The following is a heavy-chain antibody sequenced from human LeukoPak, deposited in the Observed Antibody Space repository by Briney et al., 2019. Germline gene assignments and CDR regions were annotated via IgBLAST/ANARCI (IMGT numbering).Heavy chain of an antibody. CDR2: IYYSWST. J-gene: IGHJ3*02. CDR3: ARGLITMIVPDAFDI. Sequence: SETLSLTRTVPGGSISSSSYYWGWIRQPPGKGLEWIGSIYYSWSTYYNPSLKSRVTISVDTSKNQFSLKLSSVTAADTAVYYCARGLITMIVPDAFDIWGQGTMVTVSS. V-gene: IGHV4-39*01. D-gene: IGHD3-22*01. CDR1: GGSISSSSYY.